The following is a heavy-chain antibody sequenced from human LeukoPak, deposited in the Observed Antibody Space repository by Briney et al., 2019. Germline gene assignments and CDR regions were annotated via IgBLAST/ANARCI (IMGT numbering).Heavy chain of an antibody. CDR1: GFTFSTYA. Sequence: GGSLRLSCAASGFTFSTYAMSWVRQAPGKGLEWVSIITSSGGSTNYADSVKGRFTISRDNSKNTLYLQMNSLEPDDTAVYYCATDVTGGAISFWGQGALVTVSS. D-gene: IGHD1-14*01. V-gene: IGHV3-23*01. CDR3: ATDVTGGAISF. J-gene: IGHJ4*02. CDR2: ITSSGGST.